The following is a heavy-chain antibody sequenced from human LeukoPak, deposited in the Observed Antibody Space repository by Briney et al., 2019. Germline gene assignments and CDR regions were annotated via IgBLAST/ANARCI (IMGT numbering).Heavy chain of an antibody. CDR2: INHSGTT. V-gene: IGHV4-34*01. J-gene: IGHJ4*02. CDR1: GGSFSGYY. CDR3: ARDLGSSWFEPLDY. D-gene: IGHD6-13*01. Sequence: SETLSLTCAVYGGSFSGYYWSWIRRPPGKGLEWIGEINHSGTTNYSPSLESRLTISGDTSKNQFSLKLSSVTAADTAVYYCARDLGSSWFEPLDYWGQGILVIVSS.